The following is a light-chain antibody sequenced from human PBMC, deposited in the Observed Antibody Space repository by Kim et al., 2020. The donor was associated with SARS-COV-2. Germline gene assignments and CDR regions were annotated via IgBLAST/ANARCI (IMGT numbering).Light chain of an antibody. CDR1: QVIRKF. J-gene: IGKJ5*01. CDR2: DVS. V-gene: IGKV1-33*01. Sequence: ASVGDSVTITCQATQVIRKFLNWYQQRPGKAPQLLIYDVSNLQTGVPSRFSGSGYGTEFTLTISSLQPEDFATYYCQQNDDFPITFGQGTRLEIK. CDR3: QQNDDFPIT.